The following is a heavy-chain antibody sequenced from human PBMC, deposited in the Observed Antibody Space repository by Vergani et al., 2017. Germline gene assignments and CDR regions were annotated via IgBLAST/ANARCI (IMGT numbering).Heavy chain of an antibody. V-gene: IGHV3-23*01. CDR2: ISGSGGST. D-gene: IGHD3-22*01. CDR3: NTPTDYDPLLMDV. Sequence: EVQLLESGGGLVQPGGSLRLSCAASGFTFSSYAMSWVRQAPGKGLEWVSAISGSGGSTYYADSVKGRFTISRDNSKNTLYLQMNSLRAEGTAVYYCNTPTDYDPLLMDVWGQGTTVTVSS. J-gene: IGHJ6*02. CDR1: GFTFSSYA.